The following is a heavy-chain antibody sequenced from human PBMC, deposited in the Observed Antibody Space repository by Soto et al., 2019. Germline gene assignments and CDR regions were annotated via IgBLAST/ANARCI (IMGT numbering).Heavy chain of an antibody. CDR1: GFTFSSYS. J-gene: IGHJ6*03. D-gene: IGHD5-12*01. V-gene: IGHV3-21*01. CDR3: ARLYSGYDSYYYMDV. CDR2: ISSSSSYI. Sequence: PGGSLRLSCAASGFTFSSYSMNWVRQAPGKGLEWVSSISSSSSYIYYADSVKGRFTISRDNAKNSLYLQMNSLRAEDTAVYYCARLYSGYDSYYYMDVWGKGTTVTVPS.